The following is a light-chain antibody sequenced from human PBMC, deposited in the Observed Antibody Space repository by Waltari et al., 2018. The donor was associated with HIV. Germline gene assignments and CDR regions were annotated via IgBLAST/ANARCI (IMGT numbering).Light chain of an antibody. Sequence: QSALTQPASVSGSPGQSITISCTGTSSDVGGYNYVSWYQQHPGKAPKLMIYEVSNRHSGVSNRFSGSKSGNTASLTISGLQAEDEADYYCSSYTSSSTLRVFGGGTKLTVL. V-gene: IGLV2-14*01. CDR3: SSYTSSSTLRV. CDR2: EVS. CDR1: SSDVGGYNY. J-gene: IGLJ3*02.